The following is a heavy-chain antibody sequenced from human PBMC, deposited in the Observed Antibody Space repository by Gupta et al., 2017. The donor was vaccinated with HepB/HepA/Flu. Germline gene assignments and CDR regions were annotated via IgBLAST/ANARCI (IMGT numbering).Heavy chain of an antibody. J-gene: IGHJ4*02. CDR2: ISSSGTTI. Sequence: EVQLVESGGGLVQPGGSLRLSCAASGFTFSSYEMNWVRQAPGKGLEWVSYISSSGTTIYYADSVKGRFTISRDNAKNSLYLQMNSLRVEDTAVYYCAREGSQADQLEYWGQGTLVTVSS. D-gene: IGHD2-2*01. CDR1: GFTFSSYE. CDR3: AREGSQADQLEY. V-gene: IGHV3-48*03.